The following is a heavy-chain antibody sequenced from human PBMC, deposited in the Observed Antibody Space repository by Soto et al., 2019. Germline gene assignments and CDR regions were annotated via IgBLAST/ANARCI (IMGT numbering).Heavy chain of an antibody. D-gene: IGHD3-3*01. CDR1: GFSLTTSGVG. V-gene: IGHV2-5*02. CDR3: AHRVMPTVIGLVTTTPMYFDF. CDR2: IYWDHDK. J-gene: IGHJ4*02. Sequence: QITLNESGPTVVRPTETLTLTCRFSGFSLTTSGVGVGWIRQSPGKAREWLALIYWDHDKRYSASLKSRLTITKDTSKKQVLRTVSDSDPTATATYYCAHRVMPTVIGLVTTTPMYFDFSAQGPHAAPSS.